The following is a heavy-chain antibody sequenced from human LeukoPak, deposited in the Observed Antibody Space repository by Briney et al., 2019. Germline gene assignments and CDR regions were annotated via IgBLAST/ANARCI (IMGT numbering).Heavy chain of an antibody. V-gene: IGHV4-59*12. CDR3: ARKSGYNCFDY. D-gene: IGHD3-3*01. Sequence: PSETPSLTCTVSGGSISTYTWNWIRQPPGKGLEWIGEIDHSGGTNYSPSLTSRVTISVDKSKSQFSLKLSSVTAADTAVYYCARKSGYNCFDYWGQGTLVTVSS. J-gene: IGHJ5*01. CDR1: GGSISTYT. CDR2: IDHSGGT.